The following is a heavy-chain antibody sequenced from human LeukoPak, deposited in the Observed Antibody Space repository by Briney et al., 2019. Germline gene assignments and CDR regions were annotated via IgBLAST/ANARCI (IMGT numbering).Heavy chain of an antibody. D-gene: IGHD4-17*01. CDR1: GYTFTTYG. Sequence: ASVKVSCKAAGYTFTTYGLSWVRQAPGQGLEWMGWITTYNGDTDYAQKLQGRATMTTDTSTSTAYMELRSLRSDDTAVYYCARGNQKSTVTTNWFDPWGQGTLVTVSS. J-gene: IGHJ5*02. CDR3: ARGNQKSTVTTNWFDP. CDR2: ITTYNGDT. V-gene: IGHV1-18*01.